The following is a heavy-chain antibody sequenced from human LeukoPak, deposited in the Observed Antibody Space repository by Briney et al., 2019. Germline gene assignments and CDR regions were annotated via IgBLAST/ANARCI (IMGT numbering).Heavy chain of an antibody. CDR2: ISGSGGST. V-gene: IGHV3-23*01. CDR3: AKGGGYEAQYYYYYLDV. D-gene: IGHD5-12*01. CDR1: GFTFNTYG. Sequence: GGTLRLSCAASGFTFNTYGMSWVRQAPGKGLEWVSAISGSGGSTYYADSVNGRFTISRDNSKNTLYLQMKSLRAEDTAVYYCAKGGGYEAQYYYYYLDVWGKGTTVAISS. J-gene: IGHJ6*03.